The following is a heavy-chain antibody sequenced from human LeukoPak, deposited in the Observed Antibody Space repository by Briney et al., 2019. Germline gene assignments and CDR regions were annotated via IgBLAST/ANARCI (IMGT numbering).Heavy chain of an antibody. CDR3: ARDSPVGSF. J-gene: IGHJ4*02. CDR2: IKQDGSDK. Sequence: GGSLRLSCAASGFTFSSYAMSWVRQAPGKGLEWVANIKQDGSDKNYVGSVKGRFIISRDNAKNSLYLQMNSLRAEDTAVYYCARDSPVGSFWGQGTLVTVSS. CDR1: GFTFSSYA. V-gene: IGHV3-7*01. D-gene: IGHD1-26*01.